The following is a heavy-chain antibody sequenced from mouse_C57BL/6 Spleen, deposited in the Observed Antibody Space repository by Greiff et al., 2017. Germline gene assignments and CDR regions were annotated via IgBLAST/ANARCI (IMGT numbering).Heavy chain of an antibody. V-gene: IGHV7-3*01. J-gene: IGHJ4*01. CDR2: IRNKANGYTT. Sequence: EVQVVESGGGLVQPGGSLSLSCAASGFTFTDYYMSWVRQPPGKALEWLGFIRNKANGYTTEYSASVKGRFTISRDNSQSILYLQMNALRAEDSATYYCARSLDLAMDYWGQGTTVT. CDR1: GFTFTDYY. CDR3: ARSLDLAMDY.